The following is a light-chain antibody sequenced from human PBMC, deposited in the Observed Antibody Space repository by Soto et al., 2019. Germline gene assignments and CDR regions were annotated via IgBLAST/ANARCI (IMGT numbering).Light chain of an antibody. CDR2: DAS. J-gene: IGKJ4*01. CDR1: QSVSSY. CDR3: QQRSNWPLI. Sequence: EIVLTQSPATLSLSPGVRATLSCRASQSVSSYLAWYQQKPGQAPRLLIYDASNRATGIPARFSGSGSGTDFTLSISSLESEDFAVYYCQQRSNWPLIFGGGTKVEIK. V-gene: IGKV3-11*01.